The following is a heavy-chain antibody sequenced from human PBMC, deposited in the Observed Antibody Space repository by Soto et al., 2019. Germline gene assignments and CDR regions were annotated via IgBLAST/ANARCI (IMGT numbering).Heavy chain of an antibody. V-gene: IGHV5-51*01. CDR1: GYSFSTYL. J-gene: IGHJ6*02. Sequence: GESLKVSCKGAGYSFSTYLIALVRQLPGKGLEWMGIIYPGDSDTRYSPSFQGQVTISADKSISTAYLQWGSLKASDTAMYYCEIPNGSGSYRYGMDVWGQGTTVTVSS. D-gene: IGHD3-10*01. CDR2: IYPGDSDT. CDR3: EIPNGSGSYRYGMDV.